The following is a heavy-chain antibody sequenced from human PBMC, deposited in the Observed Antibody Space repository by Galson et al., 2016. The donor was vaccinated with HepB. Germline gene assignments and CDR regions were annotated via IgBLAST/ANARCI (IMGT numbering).Heavy chain of an antibody. CDR1: GGSISSYY. CDR3: ARDREVTFSYHSSGSGGSYYYGMDV. CDR2: IYYSGST. Sequence: TLSLTCNVSGGSISSYYWSWIRQSPGKGLEWIGYIYYSGSTKYNPSLKSRVTISVDTSKNQFSLKLSTVTAADTAVYYFARDREVTFSYHSSGSGGSYYYGMDVWGPGTTVSVSS. J-gene: IGHJ6*02. D-gene: IGHD3-22*01. V-gene: IGHV4-59*01.